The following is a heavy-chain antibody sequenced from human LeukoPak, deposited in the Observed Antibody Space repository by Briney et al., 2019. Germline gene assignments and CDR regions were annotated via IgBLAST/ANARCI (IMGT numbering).Heavy chain of an antibody. V-gene: IGHV3-30*18. CDR2: ISYDGSNK. J-gene: IGHJ4*02. Sequence: GGSLRLSCAASGFTFSNYGMHWVRQAPGKGLEWVAVISYDGSNKYYADSVKGRFTISRDNSKNTLYLQMNSLRAEDTAVYYCAKFGIAAAGTDFDYWGQGTLVTVSS. CDR3: AKFGIAAAGTDFDY. CDR1: GFTFSNYG. D-gene: IGHD6-13*01.